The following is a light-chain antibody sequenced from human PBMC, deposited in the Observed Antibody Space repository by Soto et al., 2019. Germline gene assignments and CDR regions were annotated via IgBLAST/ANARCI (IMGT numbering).Light chain of an antibody. Sequence: AIRMTQSPSSLSASTGDRVTITCRASQGISSYLAWYQQKPGKAPKLLIYAASTLQSGGPSRFSGSGSGTDFTLTISCLQSEDFATYYCQQLHDYPITFGQGTRLEIK. CDR3: QQLHDYPIT. J-gene: IGKJ5*01. CDR2: AAS. CDR1: QGISSY. V-gene: IGKV1-8*01.